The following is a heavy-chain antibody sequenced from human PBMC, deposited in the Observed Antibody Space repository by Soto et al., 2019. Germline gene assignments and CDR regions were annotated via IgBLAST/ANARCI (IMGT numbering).Heavy chain of an antibody. J-gene: IGHJ4*02. CDR2: ILSGGSRQ. CDR3: AKDFSPTYYYDRSGYDY. CDR1: RFTFSYYA. Sequence: GGSLRLSCAASRFTFSYYAMHWIRQAPGKGLEWMAAILSGGSRQYYAESVKGRFTISRDNSKNTLYLQMNSLRAEDTAVYYCAKDFSPTYYYDRSGYDYWGQGTLVTVS. D-gene: IGHD3-22*01. V-gene: IGHV3-30-3*01.